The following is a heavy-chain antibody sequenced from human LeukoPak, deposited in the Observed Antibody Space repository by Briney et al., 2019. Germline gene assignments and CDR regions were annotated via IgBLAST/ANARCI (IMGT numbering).Heavy chain of an antibody. V-gene: IGHV4-30-2*02. J-gene: IGHJ3*02. D-gene: IGHD5-18*01. CDR1: GGSISSGGYS. CDR3: ARSRSGYSYDHAAFEI. Sequence: SETLSLTCAVSGGSISSGGYSWSWIRQPPGKGLEWIGYIYHSGSTYYNPSLKSRVTISVDRSKNQFSLKLYSVTAADTAVYYCARSRSGYSYDHAAFEIWGQGTMVTVSS. CDR2: IYHSGST.